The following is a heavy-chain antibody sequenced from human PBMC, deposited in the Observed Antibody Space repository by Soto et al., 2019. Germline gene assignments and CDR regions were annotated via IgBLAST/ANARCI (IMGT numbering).Heavy chain of an antibody. J-gene: IGHJ4*02. D-gene: IGHD2-15*01. V-gene: IGHV3-74*01. CDR1: GFTFSSYW. Sequence: EVQLVESGGGLIQPGGSLRLSCAASGFTFSSYWMHWVRQAPGKGLVWVSRINNDGDSANYADSVKGRFTVSRDNAKNTRYLQMNSLRAEDTAVYYCASGGCSGGTCYLSIVDWGQGTLVTVSS. CDR3: ASGGCSGGTCYLSIVD. CDR2: INNDGDSA.